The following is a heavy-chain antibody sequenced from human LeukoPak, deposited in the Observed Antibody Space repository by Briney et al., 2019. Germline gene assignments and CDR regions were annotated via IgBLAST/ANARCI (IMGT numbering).Heavy chain of an antibody. J-gene: IGHJ4*02. CDR2: ISYDGSNK. Sequence: GRSLRLSCAASGFTFSSYAMHWVRQAPGKGLEWVAVISYDGSNKHYADSVKGRFTISRDNSKNTPYLQMNSLRDEDTAVYYCARDRGYYYDYWGQGTLVTISS. CDR3: ARDRGYYYDY. CDR1: GFTFSSYA. V-gene: IGHV3-30-3*01. D-gene: IGHD3-10*01.